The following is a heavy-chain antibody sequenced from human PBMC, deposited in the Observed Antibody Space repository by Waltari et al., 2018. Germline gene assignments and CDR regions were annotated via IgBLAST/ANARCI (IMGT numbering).Heavy chain of an antibody. V-gene: IGHV1-69-2*01. CDR3: LTYSRNWYNSHDAFDI. J-gene: IGHJ3*02. D-gene: IGHD6-13*01. CDR1: GYTFTDYY. Sequence: EVQLVQSGAEVKKPGATVKISCKVSGYTFTDYYMHWVRQAPGKGLEWMGHLDPEDGEAVYAEKFQGRVSMTADKSTDTAHMELSSLRSEDTAVYYCLTYSRNWYNSHDAFDIWGQGTLVTVAS. CDR2: LDPEDGEA.